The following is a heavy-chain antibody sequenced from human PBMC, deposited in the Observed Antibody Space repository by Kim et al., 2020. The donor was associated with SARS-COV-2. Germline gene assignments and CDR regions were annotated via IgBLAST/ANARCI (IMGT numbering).Heavy chain of an antibody. Sequence: SETLSLTCTVSGGSISSYYWSWIRQPPGKGLEWIGYIYYSGSTNYNPSLKSRVTISVDTSKNQFSLKLSSVTAADTAVYYCARALSALGAFDYWGQGTLVTVSS. CDR1: GGSISSYY. CDR2: IYYSGST. J-gene: IGHJ4*02. V-gene: IGHV4-59*13. CDR3: ARALSALGAFDY. D-gene: IGHD1-26*01.